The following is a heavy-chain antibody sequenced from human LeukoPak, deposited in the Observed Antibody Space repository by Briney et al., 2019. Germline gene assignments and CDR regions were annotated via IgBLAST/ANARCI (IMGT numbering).Heavy chain of an antibody. V-gene: IGHV4-4*07. CDR2: IYISGNT. D-gene: IGHD3-3*01. CDR3: ARGFWSGSYPYFDY. Sequence: PSETLSLTFTVSGGSISSYYWSWIRQPAGKGLEWIGRIYISGNTNYNPSLKSRVTMSVDTSKNQFSLKLSSVTAADTAVYYCARGFWSGSYPYFDYWGQGTLVTVSS. J-gene: IGHJ4*02. CDR1: GGSISSYY.